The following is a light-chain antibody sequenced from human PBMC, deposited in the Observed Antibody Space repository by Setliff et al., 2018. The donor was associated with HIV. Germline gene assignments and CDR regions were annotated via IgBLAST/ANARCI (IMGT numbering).Light chain of an antibody. Sequence: SALTQPPSASGSPGQSVTISCTGTSSDVGGYNYVSWYQQHPGKAPKLMIYEVSKRPSGVPDRFSGSKSGNMASLTVSGLQAEDEADYYCSSYAGSNDLGVFGTGTKVTVL. V-gene: IGLV2-8*01. CDR2: EVS. CDR1: SSDVGGYNY. J-gene: IGLJ1*01. CDR3: SSYAGSNDLGV.